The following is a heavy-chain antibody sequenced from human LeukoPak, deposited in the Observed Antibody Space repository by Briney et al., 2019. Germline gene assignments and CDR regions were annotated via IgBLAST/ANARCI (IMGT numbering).Heavy chain of an antibody. Sequence: GRSLRLSCAASGFTFSSYAMHWVRQAPGKGLEWVAVISYDGSNKYYADSVKGRFTISRDNSKNTLYLQMNSLRAEDTAVYYCASVRGYGSARYFLFGPAYLGQGTLVTVSS. D-gene: IGHD3-10*01. V-gene: IGHV3-30-3*01. J-gene: IGHJ4*02. CDR3: ASVRGYGSARYFLFGPAY. CDR1: GFTFSSYA. CDR2: ISYDGSNK.